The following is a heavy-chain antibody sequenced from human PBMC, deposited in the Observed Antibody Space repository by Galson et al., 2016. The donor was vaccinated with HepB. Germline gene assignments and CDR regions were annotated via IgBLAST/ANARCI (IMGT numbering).Heavy chain of an antibody. D-gene: IGHD6-19*01. V-gene: IGHV3-48*02. CDR2: ITSSSATI. Sequence: SLRLSCAASEFTFSAYSMNWVRQAPGKGLEWVSIITSSSATIYYADSVKGRFTVSRDDGKKSMYLQMNSLRDEDTAVYYCARRFNGWETGAFDLWGQGTMVIVSS. CDR3: ARRFNGWETGAFDL. J-gene: IGHJ3*01. CDR1: EFTFSAYS.